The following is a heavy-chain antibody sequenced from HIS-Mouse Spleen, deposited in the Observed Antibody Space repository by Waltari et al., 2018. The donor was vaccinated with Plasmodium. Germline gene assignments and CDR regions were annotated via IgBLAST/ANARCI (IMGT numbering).Heavy chain of an antibody. V-gene: IGHV3-23*01. D-gene: IGHD7-27*01. CDR2: ISGRGGGT. CDR3: AKSSKGTGDLWDY. Sequence: EVQLLESGGGLVQPGGSLRLSCAASGFTFSSYAMSWVRPAPGKGWGGVSAISGRGGGTYHAESVKGRFTISRDNSKNTLYLQMKSLRAEETAVYYCAKSSKGTGDLWDYWGQGTLVTVSS. CDR1: GFTFSSYA. J-gene: IGHJ4*02.